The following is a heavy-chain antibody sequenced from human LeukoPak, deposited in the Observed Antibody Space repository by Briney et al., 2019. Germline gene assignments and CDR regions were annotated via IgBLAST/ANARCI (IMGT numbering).Heavy chain of an antibody. CDR2: IRSKANSYAT. J-gene: IGHJ4*02. V-gene: IGHV3-73*01. CDR3: TRQGAIAAADH. D-gene: IGHD6-13*01. Sequence: GGSLRLSCAASGFTFSGSAMHWVRQASGKGLEWVGRIRSKANSYATAYAASVKGRFTISRDDSKNTAYLQMNSLKTEDTAVYYCTRQGAIAAADHWGQGTLVTVSS. CDR1: GFTFSGSA.